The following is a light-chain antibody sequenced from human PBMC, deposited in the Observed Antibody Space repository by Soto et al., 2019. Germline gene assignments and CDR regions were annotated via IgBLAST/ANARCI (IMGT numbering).Light chain of an antibody. V-gene: IGLV2-8*01. Sequence: QSVLTQPASVSGSPGQSITISCTGTSSDVGKYNYVSWYQQHPGKAPKLMIYEVNKRPSGVPDRFSGSKSGNTASLTVSGLQAEDEADYCCSSYAGSSNVFGTGSKVTGL. CDR3: SSYAGSSNV. CDR1: SSDVGKYNY. J-gene: IGLJ1*01. CDR2: EVN.